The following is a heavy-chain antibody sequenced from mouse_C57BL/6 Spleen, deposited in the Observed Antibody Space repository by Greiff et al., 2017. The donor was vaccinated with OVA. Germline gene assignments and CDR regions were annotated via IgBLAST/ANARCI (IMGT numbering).Heavy chain of an antibody. V-gene: IGHV5-9*04. J-gene: IGHJ3*01. CDR3: ARHGAGTGFAY. D-gene: IGHD4-1*01. CDR1: GFTFSSYT. CDR2: ISGGGGNT. Sequence: EVQVVESGGGLVKPGGSLKLSCAASGFTFSSYTMSWVRQTPEKRLEWVATISGGGGNTYYSDSVKGRFTISRDNAKYTLYQQMSSLRSEDAAVDYCARHGAGTGFAYWGQGTLVTVSA.